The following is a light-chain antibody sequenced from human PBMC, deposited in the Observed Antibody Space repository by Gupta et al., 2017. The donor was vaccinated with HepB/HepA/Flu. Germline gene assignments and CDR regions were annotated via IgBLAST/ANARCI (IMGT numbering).Light chain of an antibody. V-gene: IGKV3-11*01. CDR1: QSISSY. J-gene: IGKJ4*01. Sequence: EIVLTQSPATLSLSPGERATLSCRASQSISSYLAWYQQRPGQAPRLLIYEASNRATGIPARFSGSGSGTDFTLTISSLEPEDCAVYYCQQRSNWPLTFGGGTKVDIK. CDR3: QQRSNWPLT. CDR2: EAS.